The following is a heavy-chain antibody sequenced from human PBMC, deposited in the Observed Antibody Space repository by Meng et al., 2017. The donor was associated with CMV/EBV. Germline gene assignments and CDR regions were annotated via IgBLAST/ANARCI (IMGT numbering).Heavy chain of an antibody. CDR2: IYYSGST. Sequence: SETLSLTCSVSGVSITNYYWSWIRQPPGKGLEWIGYIYYSGSTNYNPSLKSRVTISVDTSKNQFSLKMTSVTAADTAVYYCAREGGKYCHSLNCYGAYFDFWGQGTLVTVSS. CDR1: GVSITNYY. CDR3: AREGGKYCHSLNCYGAYFDF. V-gene: IGHV4-59*01. D-gene: IGHD2-2*01. J-gene: IGHJ4*02.